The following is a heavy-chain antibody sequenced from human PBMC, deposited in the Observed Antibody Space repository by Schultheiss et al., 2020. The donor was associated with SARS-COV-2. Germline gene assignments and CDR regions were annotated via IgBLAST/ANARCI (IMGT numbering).Heavy chain of an antibody. D-gene: IGHD2-2*01. CDR1: GFTFSSYA. CDR3: TTGPQPYCSSTSCHGGNYYYYYMDV. V-gene: IGHV3-15*01. Sequence: GGSLRLSCAASGFTFSSYAMHWVRQAPGKGLEWVGRIKSKTDGGTTDYAAPVKGRFTISRDDSKNTLYLQMNSLKTEDTAVYYCTTGPQPYCSSTSCHGGNYYYYYMDVWGKGTTVTVSS. CDR2: IKSKTDGGTT. J-gene: IGHJ6*03.